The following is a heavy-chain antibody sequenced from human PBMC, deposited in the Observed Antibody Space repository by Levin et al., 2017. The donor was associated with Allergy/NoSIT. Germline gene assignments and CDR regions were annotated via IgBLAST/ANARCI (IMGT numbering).Heavy chain of an antibody. CDR2: IIPIFGTA. J-gene: IGHJ4*02. Sequence: AASVKVSCKASGGTFSSYAISWVRQAPGQGLEWMGGIIPIFGTANYAQKFQGRVTITADESTSTAYMELSSLRSEDTAVYYCARGPRNYDILTGYYDTPYYFDYWGQGTLVTVSS. CDR3: ARGPRNYDILTGYYDTPYYFDY. V-gene: IGHV1-69*13. D-gene: IGHD3-9*01. CDR1: GGTFSSYA.